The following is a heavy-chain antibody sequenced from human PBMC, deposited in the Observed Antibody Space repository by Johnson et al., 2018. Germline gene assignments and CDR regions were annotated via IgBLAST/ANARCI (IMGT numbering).Heavy chain of an antibody. CDR2: FTSSNRYI. V-gene: IGHV3-21*01. J-gene: IGHJ3*02. D-gene: IGHD6-13*01. Sequence: VQLVESGGGLVKPGGSLRLSCAASGFTFSTFALNWVRQAPGKGLEWVSSFTSSNRYIYYADSVKGRFTISRDNAKSSLYLQMNSLRADDSAVYYCARAGPLAEAGNDAFGIWGQGTMVTVS. CDR1: GFTFSTFA. CDR3: ARAGPLAEAGNDAFGI.